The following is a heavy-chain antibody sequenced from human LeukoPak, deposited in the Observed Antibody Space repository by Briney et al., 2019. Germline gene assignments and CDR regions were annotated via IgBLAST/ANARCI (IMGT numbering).Heavy chain of an antibody. J-gene: IGHJ6*03. CDR3: ARQKPTDYYYYYMDV. V-gene: IGHV1-18*01. CDR2: ISAYNGNT. Sequence: ASVKVSCKASGYTFTSYGISWARQAPGQGLEWMGWISAYNGNTNNAQKLQGRVTMTTDTSTSTAYMELRSLRSDDTAVYYCARQKPTDYYYYYMDVWGKGTTVTVSS. CDR1: GYTFTSYG.